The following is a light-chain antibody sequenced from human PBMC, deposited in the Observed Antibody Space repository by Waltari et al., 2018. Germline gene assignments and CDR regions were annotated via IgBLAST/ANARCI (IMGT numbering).Light chain of an antibody. J-gene: IGKJ5*01. CDR3: QQYDSLTLLT. CDR1: QDISNH. Sequence: DIEMTQSPSSLPASVGENVTITCRASQDISNHLSWFQQKPGKAPKLLIYDVSKLETGVASRFSGGGSRADFTLIINDVQPEDVATYYCQQYDSLTLLTFGQGTRLE. V-gene: IGKV1-33*01. CDR2: DVS.